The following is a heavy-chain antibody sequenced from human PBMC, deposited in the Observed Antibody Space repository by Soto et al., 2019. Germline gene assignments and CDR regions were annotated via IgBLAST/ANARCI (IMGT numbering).Heavy chain of an antibody. CDR2: MNPNSGNT. J-gene: IGHJ4*03. V-gene: IGHV1-8*01. D-gene: IGHD2-15*01. CDR3: ARGVQYCSGCTSCQGN. Sequence: QGLEWMGWMNPNSGNTGYAQKFQGRVTMTRNTSIRTAYMELSSLRSEDTAVYYCARGVQYCSGCTSCQGNWGERTLVTVSS.